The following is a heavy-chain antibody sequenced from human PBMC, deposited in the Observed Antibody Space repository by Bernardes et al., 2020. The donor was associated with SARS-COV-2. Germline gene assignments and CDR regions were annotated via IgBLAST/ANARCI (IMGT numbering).Heavy chain of an antibody. CDR1: GFTLGGHH. D-gene: IGHD1-7*01. J-gene: IGHJ4*02. CDR3: AREFVAGTLDY. Sequence: GGSLRLSCAASGFTLGGHHMHWVRPSPGNGLECVSSINFHVHRTYYANSVKGGFTISRDNSKNTLYLQMVSLRDEDTADYYWAREFVAGTLDYWGQGTPVTVSS. CDR2: INFHVHRT. V-gene: IGHV3-64*01.